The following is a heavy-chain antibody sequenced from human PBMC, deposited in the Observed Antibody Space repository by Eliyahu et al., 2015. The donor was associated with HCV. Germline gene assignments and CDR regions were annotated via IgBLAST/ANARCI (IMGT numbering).Heavy chain of an antibody. D-gene: IGHD2-15*01. CDR1: GXXFSSYX. J-gene: IGHJ6*02. CDR2: ITSSSYI. V-gene: IGHV3-21*01. Sequence: EVQLVESGGGLVKPGGSLXXSCAASGXXFSSYXMNWVRQAPGKGLGWVSSITSSSYIYYADSVKGRFTISRDNAKNSLYLQMNSLRAEDTAVYYCARGGLTPYYYTMDVWGQGTTVTVSS. CDR3: ARGGLTPYYYTMDV.